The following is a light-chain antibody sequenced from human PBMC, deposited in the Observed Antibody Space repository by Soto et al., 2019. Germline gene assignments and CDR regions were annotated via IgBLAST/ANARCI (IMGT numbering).Light chain of an antibody. CDR3: QQSYSSPPT. V-gene: IGKV1-39*01. CDR1: QSISSH. J-gene: IGKJ1*01. CDR2: AAS. Sequence: DIQMTQSPSSLSASVEDRVTITCRASQSISSHLNWYQQKPGKAPKLLIFAASSLQSGVPSRFSGGRSGPDFTLTINSLQPEDFATYYCQQSYSSPPTFGQGTKVDIK.